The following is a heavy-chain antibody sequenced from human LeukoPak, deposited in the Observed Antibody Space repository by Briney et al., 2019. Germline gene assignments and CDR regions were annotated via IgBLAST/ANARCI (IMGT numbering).Heavy chain of an antibody. CDR2: IYYSGST. V-gene: IGHV4-59*01. CDR1: GGSISSYY. D-gene: IGHD1-7*01. CDR3: ARDTGITGTSYYYYYGMDV. Sequence: SETLSLTCTVSGGSISSYYWSWIRQPPGKGLEWIGYIYYSGSTNCNPSLKSRVTISVDTSKNQFSLKLSSVTAADTAVYYCARDTGITGTSYYYYYGMDVWGQGTTVTVSS. J-gene: IGHJ6*02.